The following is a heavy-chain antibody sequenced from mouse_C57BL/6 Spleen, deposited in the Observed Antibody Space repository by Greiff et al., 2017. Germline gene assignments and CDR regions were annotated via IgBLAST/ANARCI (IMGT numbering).Heavy chain of an antibody. Sequence: VQLQQPGAELVKPGASVKMSCKASGYTFTSYWITWVKQRPGQGLEWIGDIYPGSGSTNYNEKFKSKATLTVDTSSSTAYMQLSSLTSEDSAVYYCARWNYSNLRGFMDYWGQGTSVTVSS. CDR3: ARWNYSNLRGFMDY. J-gene: IGHJ4*01. D-gene: IGHD2-5*01. V-gene: IGHV1-55*01. CDR1: GYTFTSYW. CDR2: IYPGSGST.